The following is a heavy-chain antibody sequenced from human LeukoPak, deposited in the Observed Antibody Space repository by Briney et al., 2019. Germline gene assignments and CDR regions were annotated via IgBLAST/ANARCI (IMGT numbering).Heavy chain of an antibody. CDR3: ARSGWESETSDY. CDR1: GFTFSSYG. D-gene: IGHD6-19*01. Sequence: GGSLRLSCAASGFTFSSYGMHWVRQAPGKGLEWVAVISYDGSNKYYADSVKGRFTISRDNAKNSLYLQMNSLRAEDTAVYYCARSGWESETSDYWGQGTLVTVSS. J-gene: IGHJ4*02. CDR2: ISYDGSNK. V-gene: IGHV3-30*03.